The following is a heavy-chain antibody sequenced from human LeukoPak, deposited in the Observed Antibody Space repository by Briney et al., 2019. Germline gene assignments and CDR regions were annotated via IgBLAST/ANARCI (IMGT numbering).Heavy chain of an antibody. D-gene: IGHD5-24*01. CDR2: IYTSGST. CDR1: GGSISSYY. J-gene: IGHJ3*02. V-gene: IGHV4-4*07. Sequence: SETLSLTCTVSGGSISSYYWSWIRQPAGKGLEWIGRIYTSGSTNYNPSLKSRVTISVDTSKNQFSLKLSSVTAADTAVYYCARYIEMATIMGGAFDIWGQGTMVTVSS. CDR3: ARYIEMATIMGGAFDI.